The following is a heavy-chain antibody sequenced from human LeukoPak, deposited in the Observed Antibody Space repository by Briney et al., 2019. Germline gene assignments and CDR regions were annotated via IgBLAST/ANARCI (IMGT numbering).Heavy chain of an antibody. Sequence: GVSMKISCTGSGYSFTSYWIGWVRHIPGKGLDWMGFTYPGDPATRYSPSFQGQVTISADKSISTAYLQWSSLKASDTAMYYCARHDRVYDYVDYWGQGTLVTVSS. V-gene: IGHV5-51*01. CDR3: ARHDRVYDYVDY. CDR1: GYSFTSYW. J-gene: IGHJ4*02. CDR2: TYPGDPAT. D-gene: IGHD3-16*01.